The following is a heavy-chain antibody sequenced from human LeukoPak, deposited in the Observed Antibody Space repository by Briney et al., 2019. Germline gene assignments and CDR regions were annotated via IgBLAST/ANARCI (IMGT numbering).Heavy chain of an antibody. CDR2: ISYDGSNK. J-gene: IGHJ2*01. D-gene: IGHD3-10*01. CDR1: GFTFSSYA. V-gene: IGHV3-30-3*01. Sequence: GRSLRLSCAASGFTFSSYAMHWVRQAPGKGLEWVAVISYDGSNKYYADSVKGRFTISRDNSKNTLYLQMNSQRAEDTAVYYCARGSGKITMVRGVPWYFDLWGRGTLVTVSS. CDR3: ARGSGKITMVRGVPWYFDL.